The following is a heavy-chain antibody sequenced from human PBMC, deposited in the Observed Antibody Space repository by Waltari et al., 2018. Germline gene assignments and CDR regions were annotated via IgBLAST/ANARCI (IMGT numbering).Heavy chain of an antibody. CDR2: TRHGGGNI. J-gene: IGHJ6*03. CDR3: ARKRGSGGDPERMDV. D-gene: IGHD3-10*01. CDR1: GFTFRSWG. V-gene: IGHV3-30*02. Sequence: QAQLVEAGGGLGHAGGSLRLTCDASGFTFRSWGVHWIRQAPGRGREWWAFTRHGGGNIQYVDSVTGRFTISRDNSKNTLYLQMNSLRVEDTAVYYSARKRGSGGDPERMDVWGKGTTVPVSS.